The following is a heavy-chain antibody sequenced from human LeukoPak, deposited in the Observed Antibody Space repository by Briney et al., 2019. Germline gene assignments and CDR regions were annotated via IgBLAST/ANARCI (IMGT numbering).Heavy chain of an antibody. CDR3: ARRRAHYFDSSGYFD. Sequence: SETLSLTCAVYGGSFSGYYWSWIRQPPGKGLEWIGEINHSGSTNYNPSLKSRVTISVDTSKKQFSLKLSSVTAADTAVYYCARRRAHYFDSSGYFDWGQGTLVTVSS. CDR1: GGSFSGYY. V-gene: IGHV4-34*01. J-gene: IGHJ4*02. D-gene: IGHD3-22*01. CDR2: INHSGST.